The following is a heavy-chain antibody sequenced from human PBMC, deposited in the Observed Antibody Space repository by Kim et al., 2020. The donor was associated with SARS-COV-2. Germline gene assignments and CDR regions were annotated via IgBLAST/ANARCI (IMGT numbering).Heavy chain of an antibody. V-gene: IGHV3-30*03. J-gene: IGHJ3*02. CDR1: GFTLTKYG. Sequence: GGSLRLSCEASGFTLTKYGMHWVRQAPGTGLEWVAFMSYDGSVKYYGETVKGRFTISRDTSKNTLFLQMDSLRAEDTAVYYCTRGXVSGNDAFGIWGQGXLVTVSS. D-gene: IGHD1-26*01. CDR3: TRGXVSGNDAFGI. CDR2: MSYDGSVK.